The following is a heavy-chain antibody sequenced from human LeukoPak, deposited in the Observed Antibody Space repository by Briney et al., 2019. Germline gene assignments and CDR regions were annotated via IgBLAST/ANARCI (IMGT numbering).Heavy chain of an antibody. CDR2: ISGSGGST. CDR3: AKRGAYSPPY. V-gene: IGHV3-23*01. CDR1: GFTFSSYE. Sequence: PGGSLRLSCAASGFTFSSYEMNWVRQAPGKGLEWVSAISGSGGSTYYADSVKGRFTISRDDSKNTLYLQMNSLRAEDTAVYYCAKRGAYSPPYWGQGTLVTVSS. J-gene: IGHJ4*02. D-gene: IGHD5-18*01.